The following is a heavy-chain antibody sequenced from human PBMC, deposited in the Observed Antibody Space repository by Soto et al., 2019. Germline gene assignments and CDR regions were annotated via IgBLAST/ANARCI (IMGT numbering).Heavy chain of an antibody. D-gene: IGHD3-3*01. V-gene: IGHV3-23*01. CDR3: AKGVTYYDFWSNHFDY. J-gene: IGHJ4*02. Sequence: PGGSLRLSCTASKYTFSSYVMSWVRQAPGKGLEWVSSISGSGGSTYYADSVKGRFTISRDTSKSTLYLQMNSLRAEDTAIYYCAKGVTYYDFWSNHFDYWGQGTLVTVSS. CDR1: KYTFSSYV. CDR2: ISGSGGST.